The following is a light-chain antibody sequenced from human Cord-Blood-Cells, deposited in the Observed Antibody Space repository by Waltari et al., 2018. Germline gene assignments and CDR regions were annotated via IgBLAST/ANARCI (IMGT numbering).Light chain of an antibody. J-gene: IGLJ3*02. CDR2: DVS. V-gene: IGLV2-14*03. CDR1: SSDVGGYNY. Sequence: QSALTQPASVSGSPGQSITISCTGTSSDVGGYNYVSWYQQHPGKAPKIMIYDVSNRPSGVFNRFSGSNSGNTAALTISGLQAEDEADYYCSSYTSSSTWVFGGGTKLTVL. CDR3: SSYTSSSTWV.